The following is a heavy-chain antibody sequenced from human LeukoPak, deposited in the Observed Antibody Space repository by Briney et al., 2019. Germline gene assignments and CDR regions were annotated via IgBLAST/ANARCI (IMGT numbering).Heavy chain of an antibody. V-gene: IGHV1-69*04. CDR1: GGTFSSYA. J-gene: IGHJ4*02. Sequence: AASVKVSCKASGGTFSSYAISWVRQAPGQGLEWMGRIIPILGIANYAQKFQGRVTITADKSTSTAYMELSSLRSEDTAVYYCARGLGGSSWYGPHDYWGQGTLVTVSS. CDR3: ARGLGGSSWYGPHDY. CDR2: IIPILGIA. D-gene: IGHD6-13*01.